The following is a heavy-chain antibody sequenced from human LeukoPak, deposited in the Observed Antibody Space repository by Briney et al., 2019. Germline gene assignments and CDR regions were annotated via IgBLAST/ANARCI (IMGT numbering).Heavy chain of an antibody. D-gene: IGHD6-6*01. V-gene: IGHV4-59*01. J-gene: IGHJ5*02. CDR1: GGSISSYY. CDR2: IYYSGST. Sequence: SETLSLTCTVSGGSISSYYWSWIRQPPGKGLEWIGYIYYSGSTNYNPSLKSRVTISVDTSKNQFSLKLSSVTAADTAVYYCARLLPSRIAARPVSWFDPWGQGTLVTVSS. CDR3: ARLLPSRIAARPVSWFDP.